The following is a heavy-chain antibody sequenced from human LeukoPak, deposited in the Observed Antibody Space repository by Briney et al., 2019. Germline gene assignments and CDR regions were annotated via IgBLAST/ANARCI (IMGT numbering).Heavy chain of an antibody. D-gene: IGHD2/OR15-2a*01. Sequence: SETLSLTCVVSVASVNSSHWNWIRQLPGKGLEWIGCLSYTGKTDYNPSLTSRVTISLDASKKQASLKLRSLTAADTAVYYCSEGYFEPFDHWGQGTLVTVSS. CDR1: VASVNSSH. CDR3: SEGYFEPFDH. J-gene: IGHJ4*02. CDR2: LSYTGKT. V-gene: IGHV4-59*02.